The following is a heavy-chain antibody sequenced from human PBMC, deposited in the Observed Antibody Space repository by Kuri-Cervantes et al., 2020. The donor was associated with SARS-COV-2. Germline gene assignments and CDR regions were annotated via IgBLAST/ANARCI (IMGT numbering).Heavy chain of an antibody. J-gene: IGHJ3*02. CDR1: GGSVSSNSAD. V-gene: IGHV6-1*01. D-gene: IGHD1-1*01. CDR3: ARDSGTGDAFDI. CDR2: TYYRAKWYN. Sequence: SETLSLTCTVSGGSVSSNSADWNWIRQSPSRGLEWLGRTYYRAKWYNDYAVTVKSRITINPDTSKNQFSLQLNSVTPADTAVYYCARDSGTGDAFDIWGQGTMVTVSS.